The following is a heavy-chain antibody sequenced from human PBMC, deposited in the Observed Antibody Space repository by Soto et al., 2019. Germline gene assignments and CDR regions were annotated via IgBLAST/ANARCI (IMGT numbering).Heavy chain of an antibody. V-gene: IGHV3-23*01. CDR1: GFTFSSYA. D-gene: IGHD3-3*01. J-gene: IGHJ6*04. Sequence: PGGSLRLSCAASGFTFSSYAMSWARQAPGKGLEWVSAISGSGGSTYYADSVKGRFTISRDNSKNTLYLQMNSLRAEDTAVYYCAKSVLRFLEWLPHPYYYGMDVWGKGTKVTV. CDR3: AKSVLRFLEWLPHPYYYGMDV. CDR2: ISGSGGST.